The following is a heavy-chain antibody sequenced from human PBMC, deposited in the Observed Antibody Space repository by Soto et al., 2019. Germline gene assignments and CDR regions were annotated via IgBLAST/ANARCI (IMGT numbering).Heavy chain of an antibody. J-gene: IGHJ6*02. V-gene: IGHV4-39*07. CDR2: TYSSGGA. CDR1: GASIKGNDYS. D-gene: IGHD3-10*01. Sequence: SETLSLTCSVSGASIKGNDYSWAWIRQTPGRGLEWIGNTYSSGGAYYDPSFKSRATISVDASKSQVFLKLTSVTAADTAIYFCARTRGSAVYFYFYGLDVWGHGTTVTVSS. CDR3: ARTRGSAVYFYFYGLDV.